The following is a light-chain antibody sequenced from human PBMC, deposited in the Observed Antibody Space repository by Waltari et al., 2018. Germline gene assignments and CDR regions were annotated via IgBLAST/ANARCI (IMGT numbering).Light chain of an antibody. CDR2: EVS. Sequence: QTDLTQPASVSGSPGQSITISCTGTSSDVGGYDLFSWYQQHPGKAPKLIIYEVSERPSGLSNRFSGSKSGNTASLTISGLQAEDEAAYYCCSYAGSRDFWVFGGGTKLTVL. CDR1: SSDVGGYDL. J-gene: IGLJ3*02. CDR3: CSYAGSRDFWV. V-gene: IGLV2-23*02.